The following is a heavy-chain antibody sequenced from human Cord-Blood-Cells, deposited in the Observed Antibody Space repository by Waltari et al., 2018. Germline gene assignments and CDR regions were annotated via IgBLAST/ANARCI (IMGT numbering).Heavy chain of an antibody. V-gene: IGHV4-39*01. J-gene: IGHJ4*02. D-gene: IGHD6-6*01. CDR1: GASISSSRYY. CDR3: ARHGYSSSSYYFDY. Sequence: QLQLQESGPALVKPSETPSLTCTVTGASISSSRYYWGRIRQHPGKGLEWIGSFYYSGSTYYNPSLKSRVTKSVDTSKNQFSLKLSSVAAADTAVYYCARHGYSSSSYYFDYWGQGTLVTVSS. CDR2: FYYSGST.